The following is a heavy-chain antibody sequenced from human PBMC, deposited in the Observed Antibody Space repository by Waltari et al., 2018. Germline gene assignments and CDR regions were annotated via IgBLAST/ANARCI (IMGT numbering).Heavy chain of an antibody. CDR3: ARGPVVPAARGVFDI. V-gene: IGHV4-30-4*08. CDR1: RASISWGNYY. J-gene: IGHJ3*02. D-gene: IGHD2-2*01. CDR2: VYYNRNT. Sequence: QVQLQESGPGLAKPSETLSLPCTVPRASISWGNYYRNWLRQSPGKGLEWIGSVYYNRNTFYNPSLKSRLTISLDTSKNQFSLKLNSVTAADTAVYYCARGPVVPAARGVFDIWGQGAVVTVSS.